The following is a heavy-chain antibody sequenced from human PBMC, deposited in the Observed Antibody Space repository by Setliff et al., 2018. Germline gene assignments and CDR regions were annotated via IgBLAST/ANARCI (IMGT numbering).Heavy chain of an antibody. V-gene: IGHV3-73*01. CDR1: GFTPSGSA. CDR3: IVAGNYFDY. D-gene: IGHD5-12*01. J-gene: IGHJ4*02. Sequence: GSLRLSCAVSGFTPSGSAVHWVRQASGKGLEWVGRIRSKAFSYATRYTVSMKGRFTISRDDSKNTAYLQMDSLNTEDTAVYYCIVAGNYFDYWGQGTLVTVSS. CDR2: IRSKAFSYAT.